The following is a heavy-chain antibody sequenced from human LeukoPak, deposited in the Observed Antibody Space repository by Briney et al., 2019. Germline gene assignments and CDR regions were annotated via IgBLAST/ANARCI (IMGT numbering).Heavy chain of an antibody. CDR3: ALLEVGSTGL. CDR2: ISGTGNTI. V-gene: IGHV3-48*03. D-gene: IGHD1-1*01. Sequence: GGSLRLSCAASGFTFSTYEMNWVRQAPGKGLEWVSYISGTGNTIYYADSVKGRFTISRDNSRNTVDLQMNSLTADDTAVYYCALLEVGSTGLWGQGTLVTVFS. CDR1: GFTFSTYE. J-gene: IGHJ4*02.